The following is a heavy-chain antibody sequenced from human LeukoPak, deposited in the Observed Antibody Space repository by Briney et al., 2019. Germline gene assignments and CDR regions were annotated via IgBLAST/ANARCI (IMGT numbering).Heavy chain of an antibody. Sequence: GGSLRLSCAASGFTFNNYAMSWVRQAPGKGLEWVSAISASGGGTNYADSVKGRFIISRDNSKNTLYLQMDSLRAEDTAVYYCAKVPQRYCSGGSCLYFDYWGQGTLVTVSS. V-gene: IGHV3-23*01. CDR1: GFTFNNYA. CDR3: AKVPQRYCSGGSCLYFDY. D-gene: IGHD2-15*01. CDR2: ISASGGGT. J-gene: IGHJ4*02.